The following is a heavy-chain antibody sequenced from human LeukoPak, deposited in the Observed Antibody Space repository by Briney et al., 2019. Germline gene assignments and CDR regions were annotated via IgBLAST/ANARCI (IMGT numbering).Heavy chain of an antibody. Sequence: SETLSLTCTVSGGSISSYSWGWIRQPPGKGLEWIGSIYYSGSNNYNPSLKSRVTMSVDTSKNQFSLKLSSVTAADTAVYYCARHGGETIVAMILHAFDIWGQGTMVTVSS. D-gene: IGHD5-12*01. V-gene: IGHV4-59*08. CDR3: ARHGGETIVAMILHAFDI. J-gene: IGHJ3*02. CDR2: IYYSGSN. CDR1: GGSISSYS.